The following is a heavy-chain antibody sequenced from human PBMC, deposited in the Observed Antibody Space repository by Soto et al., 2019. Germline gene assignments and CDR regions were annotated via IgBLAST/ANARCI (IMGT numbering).Heavy chain of an antibody. CDR3: AREELTMVRGVVPYYSGMAV. V-gene: IGHV1-2*04. CDR2: INPNSGGT. Sequence: ASVKVSCKASGYTFTGYYMHWVRQAPGQGLEWMGWINPNSGGTNYAQKFQGWVTMTRDTSISTAYIELSRLRSDDTAVYYCAREELTMVRGVVPYYSGMAVWRHGTTVTVSS. D-gene: IGHD3-10*01. J-gene: IGHJ6*02. CDR1: GYTFTGYY.